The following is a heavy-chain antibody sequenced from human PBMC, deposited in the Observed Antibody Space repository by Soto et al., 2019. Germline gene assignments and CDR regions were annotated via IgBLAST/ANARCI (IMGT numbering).Heavy chain of an antibody. CDR3: ARVRLYYDSSGYYLELFDY. V-gene: IGHV4-30-4*01. CDR2: IYYSGST. CDR1: GGSISSDDYY. D-gene: IGHD3-22*01. J-gene: IGHJ4*02. Sequence: TLSLTCTVSGGSISSDDYYWSWIRQPPGKGLEWIGYIYYSGSTYYNPSLKSRVTISVDPSKNQFSLKLSSVTAADTAVYYCARVRLYYDSSGYYLELFDYWGQGTLVTVSS.